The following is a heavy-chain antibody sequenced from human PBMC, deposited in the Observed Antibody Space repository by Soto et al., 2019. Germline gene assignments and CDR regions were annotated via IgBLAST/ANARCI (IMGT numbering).Heavy chain of an antibody. CDR2: INAGNGNT. D-gene: IGHD2-15*01. Sequence: GASVKVSCKASGYTFTSYAMHWVRQAPGQRLEWMGWINAGNGNTKYSQKFQGRVTITRGTSASTAYMELSSLRSEDTAVYYCARKTGYCSGGSCHFDYWGQGTLVTVSS. V-gene: IGHV1-3*01. J-gene: IGHJ4*02. CDR1: GYTFTSYA. CDR3: ARKTGYCSGGSCHFDY.